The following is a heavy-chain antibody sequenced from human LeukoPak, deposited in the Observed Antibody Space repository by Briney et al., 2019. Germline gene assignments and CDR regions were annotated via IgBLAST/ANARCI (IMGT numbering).Heavy chain of an antibody. CDR2: MNPNSGNT. J-gene: IGHJ5*02. CDR3: ARVVGCGGDCYSDDNWFDP. Sequence: ASVKVSCKASGYTFTSYDINWVRQATGQGLEWMGWMNPNSGNTGYAQKFQGRVTMTRDTSISTAYMELSRLRSDDTAVYYCARVVGCGGDCYSDDNWFDPWGQGTLVTVSS. D-gene: IGHD2-21*02. CDR1: GYTFTSYD. V-gene: IGHV1-8*01.